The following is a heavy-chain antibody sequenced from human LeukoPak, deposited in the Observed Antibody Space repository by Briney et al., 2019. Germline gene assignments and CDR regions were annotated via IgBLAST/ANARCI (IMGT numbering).Heavy chain of an antibody. D-gene: IGHD4-17*01. V-gene: IGHV3-21*01. Sequence: GGSLRLSSAASGFTFSSYSMNWVRQAPGKGLEWVSSISSSSSYIYYADSVKGRFTISRDNAKNSLYLQMNSLRAEDTAVYYCARTTVTPDAFDIWGQGTMVTVSS. J-gene: IGHJ3*02. CDR1: GFTFSSYS. CDR3: ARTTVTPDAFDI. CDR2: ISSSSSYI.